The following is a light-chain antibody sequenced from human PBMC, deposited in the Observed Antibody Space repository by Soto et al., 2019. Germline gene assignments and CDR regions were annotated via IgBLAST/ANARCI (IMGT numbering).Light chain of an antibody. CDR2: DAY. Sequence: DIQMTQSPSTLSGSVGDRVTITCRASQTISSWLAWYQQKPGKAHNHVIYDAYSLKGGVQARFSGSGSGTEFTLTIRSLQPDDFATYYCKQYNSYRWTFGQGTKV. CDR1: QTISSW. J-gene: IGKJ1*01. V-gene: IGKV1-5*01. CDR3: KQYNSYRWT.